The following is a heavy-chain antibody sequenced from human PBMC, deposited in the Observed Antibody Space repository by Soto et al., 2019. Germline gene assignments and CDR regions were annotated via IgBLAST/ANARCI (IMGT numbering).Heavy chain of an antibody. V-gene: IGHV3-23*05. D-gene: IGHD2-21*01. CDR3: AKDAVYNDGLWLMDH. CDR1: GLPDSSFA. CDR2: IYGSGRGI. J-gene: IGHJ4*02. Sequence: GSLRLSCTASGLPDSSFAMMWVRQAPGKGLECVSGIYGSGRGIEYADSVKGRFTISRDNSKKTVYLQMTDLRAEDTAVYYCAKDAVYNDGLWLMDHWGQGTQVTVSS.